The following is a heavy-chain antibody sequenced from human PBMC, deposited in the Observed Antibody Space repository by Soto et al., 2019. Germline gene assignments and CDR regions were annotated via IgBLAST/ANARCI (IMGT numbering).Heavy chain of an antibody. CDR3: AIAPSSDCNSGACSLRS. Sequence: EVQLLESGGGLVQPGGSLRLSCAASGFTFSNYGMSWVRQAPGKGLEWVSSISGGNTFYAGSVKGRFTISSDNSKNTLYLQMNSLTAEDTAVYYCAIAPSSDCNSGACSLRSWGQGTLVTVSS. D-gene: IGHD2-21*01. J-gene: IGHJ5*02. CDR1: GFTFSNYG. CDR2: SISGGNT. V-gene: IGHV3-23*01.